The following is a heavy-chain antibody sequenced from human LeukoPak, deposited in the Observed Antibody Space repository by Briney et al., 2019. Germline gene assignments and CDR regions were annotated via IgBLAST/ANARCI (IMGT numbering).Heavy chain of an antibody. CDR3: ARGYNYYDSSGYQLLVGYYFDY. CDR2: IWVDGSNK. V-gene: IGHV3-33*01. CDR1: GLTFGSSG. D-gene: IGHD3-22*01. Sequence: GPCLRPSWAASGLTFGSSGMHWVRQAPGKWMEWVAVIWVDGSNKYYADSVKGRFTISRDNSKNTLYLQMNSLRAEDTAVYYCARGYNYYDSSGYQLLVGYYFDYWGQGTLVTVSS. J-gene: IGHJ4*02.